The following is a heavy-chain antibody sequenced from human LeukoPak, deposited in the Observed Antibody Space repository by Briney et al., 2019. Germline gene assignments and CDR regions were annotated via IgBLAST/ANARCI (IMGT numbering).Heavy chain of an antibody. CDR1: GFTFSDYY. D-gene: IGHD5-18*01. CDR2: ISSSGSSI. J-gene: IGHJ4*02. Sequence: GGSLRLSCAASGFTFSDYYMSWIRQAPGKGLEWVSYISSSGSSIYYADSVKGRFTISRDNAKNSLYLQMNSLSAEDTAVYYCARDSRYSYGLPQFDQWGQGTLVTVSS. CDR3: ARDSRYSYGLPQFDQ. V-gene: IGHV3-11*01.